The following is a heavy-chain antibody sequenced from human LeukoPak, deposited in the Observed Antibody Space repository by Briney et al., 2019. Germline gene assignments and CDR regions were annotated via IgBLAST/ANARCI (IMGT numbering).Heavy chain of an antibody. CDR2: ITSDGSRT. Sequence: PGGSLRLSCAASGFTLSSYLMHWVRQAPGKGLVWVSRITSDGSRTTYADSVKGRFTISRDNAKNTLYLQMNSLRAEDTAVYYCAGDMGIYAFDIWGQGTMVTVSS. CDR3: AGDMGIYAFDI. J-gene: IGHJ3*02. D-gene: IGHD6-13*01. V-gene: IGHV3-74*01. CDR1: GFTLSSYL.